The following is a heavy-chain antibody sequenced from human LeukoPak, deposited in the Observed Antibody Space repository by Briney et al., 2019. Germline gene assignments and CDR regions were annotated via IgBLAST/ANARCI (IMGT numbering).Heavy chain of an antibody. Sequence: PSETLSLTCTVSGGSISSYYWSWIRQPPGKGLEWIGYIYYSGSTNYNPSLKSRVTISVDTSKNQFSLKLSSVTAADTAVYHCARSISSRIAVAGTYFDYWGQGTLVTVSS. J-gene: IGHJ4*02. CDR2: IYYSGST. D-gene: IGHD6-19*01. CDR3: ARSISSRIAVAGTYFDY. V-gene: IGHV4-59*01. CDR1: GGSISSYY.